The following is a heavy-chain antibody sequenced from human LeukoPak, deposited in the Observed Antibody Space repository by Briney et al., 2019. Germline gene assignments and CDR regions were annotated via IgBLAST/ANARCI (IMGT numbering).Heavy chain of an antibody. D-gene: IGHD2-2*01. CDR3: AREYPLFHYFDY. V-gene: IGHV3-23*01. CDR2: ISGSGGST. Sequence: GGSLRLSCAASGFTFSSYGMSWVRQAPGKGLEWVSAISGSGGSTYYADSVKGRFTISRDNSKNTLYLQMRAEDTAVYYCAREYPLFHYFDYWGQGTLVTVSS. J-gene: IGHJ4*02. CDR1: GFTFSSYG.